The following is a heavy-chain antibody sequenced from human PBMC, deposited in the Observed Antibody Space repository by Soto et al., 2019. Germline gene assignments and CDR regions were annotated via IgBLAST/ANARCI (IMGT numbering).Heavy chain of an antibody. D-gene: IGHD6-13*01. CDR3: ARVSPGNSWTLYYYYGMDV. V-gene: IGHV4-34*01. CDR2: INHSGST. Sequence: QVQLQQWGAGLLKPSETLSLTCAVYGGSFSGYYWSRIRQPPGKGLEWIGEINHSGSTNNNPSLKSIVTISVETSTNQFSLKLSYVTAAATAVYYGARVSPGNSWTLYYYYGMDVWGQGTTVTVSS. J-gene: IGHJ6*02. CDR1: GGSFSGYY.